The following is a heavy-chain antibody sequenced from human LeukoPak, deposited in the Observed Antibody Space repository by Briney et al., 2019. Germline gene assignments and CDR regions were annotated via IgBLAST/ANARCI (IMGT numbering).Heavy chain of an antibody. Sequence: PGGSLRLSCAASGFTFRSYDMSWVRQAPGKGLEWVSVISGSGASTYYADSVKGRFTISRDNSKNTLYLQMHSLRAEDTAVYYCAKRSPENAFDIWGQGTMVTVSS. V-gene: IGHV3-23*01. D-gene: IGHD3-10*01. CDR3: AKRSPENAFDI. J-gene: IGHJ3*02. CDR1: GFTFRSYD. CDR2: ISGSGAST.